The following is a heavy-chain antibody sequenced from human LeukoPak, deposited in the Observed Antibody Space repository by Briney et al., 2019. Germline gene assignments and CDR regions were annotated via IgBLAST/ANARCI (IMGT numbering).Heavy chain of an antibody. J-gene: IGHJ4*02. V-gene: IGHV4-39*01. CDR1: GGSISGSSYF. D-gene: IGHD3-10*01. Sequence: PSETMSLTCAVSGGSISGSSYFWGWIRQPPGKGLGWIGSIYYSGNTYYNPSLKSRVTISVDTSKNQFSLKLSSVTAADTAVYYCARLKEGIDYWGQGTLVTVSS. CDR3: ARLKEGIDY. CDR2: IYYSGNT.